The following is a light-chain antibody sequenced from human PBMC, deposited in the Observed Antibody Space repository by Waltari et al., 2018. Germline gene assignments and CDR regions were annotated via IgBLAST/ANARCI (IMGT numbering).Light chain of an antibody. V-gene: IGKV3-15*01. J-gene: IGKJ2*01. CDR1: QSVNSN. CDR2: GAS. Sequence: EIVMTQSPATLSVSPGERATLSCRARQSVNSNLACSQQQPGQAPRLLIFGASKRASGIPARFSGSGSGTEFTLTISSLQSEDFAVYYCQQYDDWPPYTFGQGTKLDIK. CDR3: QQYDDWPPYT.